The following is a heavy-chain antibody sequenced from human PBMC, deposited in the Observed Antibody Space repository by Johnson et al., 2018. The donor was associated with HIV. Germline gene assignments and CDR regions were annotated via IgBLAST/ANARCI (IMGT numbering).Heavy chain of an antibody. CDR3: AGGRWGGTDCGDDCYSDAFEI. D-gene: IGHD2-21*01. CDR1: GFTFSDYY. Sequence: QVQLVESGGGLVKPGGSLTLSCAASGFTFSDYYVSWVRQAPGKGLEWVSYISSTGNTLYYADFVEGRFTISRDNANNSLDLQMHSLGAEDTALYYWAGGRWGGTDCGDDCYSDAFEIWGQGTMVTVSS. V-gene: IGHV3-11*04. J-gene: IGHJ3*02. CDR2: ISSTGNTL.